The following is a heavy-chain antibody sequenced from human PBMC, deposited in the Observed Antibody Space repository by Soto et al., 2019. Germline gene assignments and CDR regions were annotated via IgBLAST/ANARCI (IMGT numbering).Heavy chain of an antibody. CDR2: ISAYNGNT. CDR1: GYTFTSYG. J-gene: IGHJ3*02. D-gene: IGHD1-1*01. Sequence: ASVKVSCKASGYTFTSYGISWLRQAPGQGLEWMGWISAYNGNTNYAQKLQGRVTMTTDTSTSTAYMELRSLRSDDTAVYYCARGATGTYCGLADIWGQGTMVTVSS. CDR3: ARGATGTYCGLADI. V-gene: IGHV1-18*01.